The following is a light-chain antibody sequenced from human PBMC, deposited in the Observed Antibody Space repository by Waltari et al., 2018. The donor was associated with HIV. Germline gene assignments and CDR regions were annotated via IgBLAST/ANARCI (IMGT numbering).Light chain of an antibody. V-gene: IGLV2-11*01. J-gene: IGLJ1*01. CDR1: SSDVGYYHR. Sequence: QSALTQPRSVSGSLGLSVSISCTGTSSDVGYYHRVSWYQQHPGKAPKRIIYDVRERPSGVADRFSASKSANTASLTISRLQADDEAEYYCCSYAGTYKVFGTGTQVTVL. CDR3: CSYAGTYKV. CDR2: DVR.